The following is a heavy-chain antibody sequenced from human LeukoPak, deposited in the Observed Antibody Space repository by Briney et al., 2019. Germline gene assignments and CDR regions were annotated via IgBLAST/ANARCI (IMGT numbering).Heavy chain of an antibody. D-gene: IGHD2-2*01. Sequence: ASVKVSCKASGYTFTSYYMHWVRQAPGQGLEWMGIINPSGGSTSYAQKFQGRVTMTRDTSTSTVYMELSSLRSEDTAVYYCARAPRPKESDCSSTSCYPYYFDYWGQGTLVTVSS. CDR1: GYTFTSYY. J-gene: IGHJ4*02. CDR2: INPSGGST. CDR3: ARAPRPKESDCSSTSCYPYYFDY. V-gene: IGHV1-46*01.